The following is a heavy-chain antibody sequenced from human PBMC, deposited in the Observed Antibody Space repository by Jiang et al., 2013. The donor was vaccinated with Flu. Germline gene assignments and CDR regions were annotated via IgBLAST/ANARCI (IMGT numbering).Heavy chain of an antibody. Sequence: QLLESGGGLVQPGGSLRLSCAASGFTFSSYEMNWVRQAPGKGLEWVSYISSSGSTIYYADSVKGRFTISRDNAKNSLYLQMNSLRAEDTAVYYCASGYGSGSYTAFDYWGQGTLVTVSS. CDR2: ISSSGSTI. CDR3: ASGYGSGSYTAFDY. J-gene: IGHJ4*02. V-gene: IGHV3-48*03. D-gene: IGHD3-10*01. CDR1: GFTFSSYE.